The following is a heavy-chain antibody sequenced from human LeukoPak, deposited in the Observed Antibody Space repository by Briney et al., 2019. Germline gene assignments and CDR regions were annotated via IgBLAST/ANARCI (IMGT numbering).Heavy chain of an antibody. D-gene: IGHD6-19*01. Sequence: SGGSLRLSCAASGFTFSSYGMHWVRQAPGKGLEWVAFIRYDGSNKYYADSVKGRFTISRDNSKNTLYLQMNSLRAEDTAVYYCAKDHSQYSSGWYSPPDYWGQGTLVTVSS. CDR3: AKDHSQYSSGWYSPPDY. CDR2: IRYDGSNK. J-gene: IGHJ4*02. CDR1: GFTFSSYG. V-gene: IGHV3-30*02.